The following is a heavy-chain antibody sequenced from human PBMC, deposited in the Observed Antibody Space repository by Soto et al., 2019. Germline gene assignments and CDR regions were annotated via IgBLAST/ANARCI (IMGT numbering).Heavy chain of an antibody. CDR2: IIPIFGTA. J-gene: IGHJ6*02. CDR3: ARGGGPPSMVTLDYYYGMDV. Sequence: ASVKVSCKASGGTFSSYAISWVRQAPGQGLEWMGGIIPIFGTANYAQKFQGRGTITADESTSTAYMELSSLRSEDTAVYYCARGGGPPSMVTLDYYYGMDVWGQGTTVTVSS. CDR1: GGTFSSYA. D-gene: IGHD5-18*01. V-gene: IGHV1-69*13.